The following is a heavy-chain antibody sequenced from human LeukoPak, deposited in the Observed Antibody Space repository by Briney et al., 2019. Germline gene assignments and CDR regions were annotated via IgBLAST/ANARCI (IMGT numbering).Heavy chain of an antibody. Sequence: PSETLSLTCTVSGGSISSGGYYWSWIRQHPGKGLEWIGYIYYSGSTYYNPSLKSRVTISVDTSKNQFSLKLNSVTAADTAVYYCARGGSGSYYSVYYAVDVWGQGTTVTVS. J-gene: IGHJ6*02. CDR1: GGSISSGGYY. D-gene: IGHD1-26*01. CDR2: IYYSGST. V-gene: IGHV4-31*03. CDR3: ARGGSGSYYSVYYAVDV.